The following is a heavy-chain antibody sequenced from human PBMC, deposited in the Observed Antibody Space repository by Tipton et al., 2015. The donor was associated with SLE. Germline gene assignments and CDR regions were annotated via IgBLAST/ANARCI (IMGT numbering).Heavy chain of an antibody. J-gene: IGHJ4*02. CDR2: INSDGSSA. V-gene: IGHV3-74*01. Sequence: GSLRLSCTISGFTFSSYWMHWVRQAPGKGLMWISHINSDGSSASYADSVKGRFTSSRDNAKNTLYLEMNSLRVEDTAVYYCVRDNYGVDYWGQGTLVTVSS. D-gene: IGHD4-11*01. CDR1: GFTFSSYW. CDR3: VRDNYGVDY.